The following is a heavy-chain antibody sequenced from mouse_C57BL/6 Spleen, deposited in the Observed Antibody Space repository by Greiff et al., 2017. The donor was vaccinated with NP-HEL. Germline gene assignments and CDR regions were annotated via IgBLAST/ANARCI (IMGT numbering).Heavy chain of an antibody. CDR3: TLYYYGSSAAY. D-gene: IGHD1-1*01. V-gene: IGHV14-4*01. CDR2: IDPENGDT. CDR1: GFNIKDDY. Sequence: EVQLQQSGAELVRPGASVKLSCTASGFNIKDDYMHWVKQRPEQGLEWIGWIDPENGDTEYASKFQGKATITADTSSNTAYLQLSSLTSEDTAVYYCTLYYYGSSAAYWGQGTLVTVSA. J-gene: IGHJ3*01.